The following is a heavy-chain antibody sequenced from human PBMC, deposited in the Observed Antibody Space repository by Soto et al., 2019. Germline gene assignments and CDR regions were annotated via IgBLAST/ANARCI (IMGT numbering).Heavy chain of an antibody. V-gene: IGHV3-7*03. CDR2: IKQDESEK. J-gene: IGHJ4*02. Sequence: GSLRLSGAASGFTFSNDWMSWVRQAPGKGLEWVATIKQDESEKYYVDSVKGRFTVSRDNAKNSLYLQVNSLRAEDTAVYYCARGDYFDRRFDFWGQGTLVTVSS. CDR3: ARGDYFDRRFDF. CDR1: GFTFSNDW. D-gene: IGHD3-9*01.